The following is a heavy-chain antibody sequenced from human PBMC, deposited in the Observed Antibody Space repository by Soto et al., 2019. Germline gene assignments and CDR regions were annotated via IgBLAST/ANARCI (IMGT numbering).Heavy chain of an antibody. D-gene: IGHD3-10*01. CDR1: GGSIRSSSYY. V-gene: IGHV4-39*01. CDR2: IYYSGSS. Sequence: SETLSLTCSVSGGSIRSSSYYWGWIRQPPGKGLEWIGSIYYSGSSYYNPSLKGRVTLPVDTSENKFSLRLSSVTAADTAVYYCATITRDYYMDGWGKGTTVTVAS. J-gene: IGHJ6*03. CDR3: ATITRDYYMDG.